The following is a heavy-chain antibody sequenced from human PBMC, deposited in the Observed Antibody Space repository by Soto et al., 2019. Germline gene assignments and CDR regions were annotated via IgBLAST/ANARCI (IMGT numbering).Heavy chain of an antibody. CDR2: IIPISDTT. CDR3: ARSQGSSTSLEVYYYYYYGMDG. D-gene: IGHD2-2*01. V-gene: IGHV1-69*01. CDR1: GGTFSSYA. J-gene: IGHJ6*01. Sequence: QVQLVQSGAEVKKPGSSVKVSCKASGGTFSSYAISWVRQAPGQGLEWMGGIIPISDTTNYAQKFQGRVTITADESTSTAYMELSSLRSEDTAAYYCARSQGSSTSLEVYYYYYYGMDGWGQGTTVTVSS.